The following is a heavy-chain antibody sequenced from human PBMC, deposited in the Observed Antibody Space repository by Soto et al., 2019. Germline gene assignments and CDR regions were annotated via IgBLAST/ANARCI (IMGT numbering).Heavy chain of an antibody. CDR1: GFTFSSYG. J-gene: IGHJ3*02. D-gene: IGHD6-19*01. CDR3: AKDYSSGWSPLHDAFDI. V-gene: IGHV3-30*18. CDR2: ISYDGSNK. Sequence: GGSLRLSCAASGFTFSSYGMHWVRQAPGKGLEWVAVISYDGSNKYYADSVKGRFTISRDNSKNTLYLQMNILRAEDTAVYYCAKDYSSGWSPLHDAFDIWGQGTMVTVSS.